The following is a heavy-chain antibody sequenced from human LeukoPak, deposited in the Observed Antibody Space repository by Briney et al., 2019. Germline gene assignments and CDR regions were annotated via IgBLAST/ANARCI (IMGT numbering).Heavy chain of an antibody. Sequence: GASVKVSCKASGYTFTDYYIHWVRQAPGQGLEWMGRINPNSGGTNFAQEFQGRITMTRDTSISTAYVELSRLRSDDTAVYYCARYFINSRAFDSWGQGSLVAVSS. D-gene: IGHD3-9*01. J-gene: IGHJ4*02. CDR2: INPNSGGT. V-gene: IGHV1-2*06. CDR3: ARYFINSRAFDS. CDR1: GYTFTDYY.